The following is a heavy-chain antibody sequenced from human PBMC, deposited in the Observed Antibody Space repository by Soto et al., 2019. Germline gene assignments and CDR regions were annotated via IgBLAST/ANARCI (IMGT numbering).Heavy chain of an antibody. CDR1: GFTFSSYA. V-gene: IGHV3-23*01. CDR3: AKGRGYCSGGSCYSHYYYGMDV. CDR2: ISGSGGST. Sequence: GSLRLSCAASGFTFSSYAMSWVRQAPGKGLEWVSAISGSGGSTYYADSVKGRFTISRDNSKNTLYLQMNSLRAEDTAVYYCAKGRGYCSGGSCYSHYYYGMDVWGQGTTVTVSS. J-gene: IGHJ6*02. D-gene: IGHD2-15*01.